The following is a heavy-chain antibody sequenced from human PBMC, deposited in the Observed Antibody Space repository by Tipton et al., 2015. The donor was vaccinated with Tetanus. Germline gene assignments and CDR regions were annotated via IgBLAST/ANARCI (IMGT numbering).Heavy chain of an antibody. CDR3: ARGFDGGFDY. Sequence: QLVQSGAEVKKPGAPMKVSCKASGYTFTRNAMHWVRQAPGRRLEWMGWIHNDNGNTVYSQSFQGRVTITRDTSATTAYMELSSLRSEDTAVYYCARGFDGGFDYWGQGTLVTVSS. V-gene: IGHV1-3*04. CDR1: GYTFTRNA. D-gene: IGHD3-9*01. CDR2: IHNDNGNT. J-gene: IGHJ4*02.